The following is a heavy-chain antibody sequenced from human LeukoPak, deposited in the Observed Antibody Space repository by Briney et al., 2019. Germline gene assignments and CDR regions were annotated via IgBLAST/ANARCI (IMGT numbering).Heavy chain of an antibody. Sequence: PSETLSLPCPVSGGSISSSSYYWGWIRQPPGKGLGWVWGIYYSGSTYYNPSLKSRVTISVDTSKNQFSLKLSSVTAADTAVYYCARILLWFGELINWFDPWGQGTLVTVSS. J-gene: IGHJ5*02. CDR1: GGSISSSSYY. CDR2: IYYSGST. CDR3: ARILLWFGELINWFDP. D-gene: IGHD3-10*01. V-gene: IGHV4-39*07.